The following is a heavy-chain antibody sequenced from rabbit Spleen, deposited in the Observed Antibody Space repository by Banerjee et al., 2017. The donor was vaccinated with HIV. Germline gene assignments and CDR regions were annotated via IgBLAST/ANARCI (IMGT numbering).Heavy chain of an antibody. CDR3: ARGFNDHGDGYNL. CDR1: GFTLSSSYW. CDR2: IYVGSSGTT. D-gene: IGHD2-1*01. Sequence: QEQLVESGGGLVKPGASLTLTCTASGFTLSSSYWICWVRQAPGKGLEWIACIYVGSSGTTYYASWAKGRFTISKTSSTTVTLQMTSLTVADTATYFCARGFNDHGDGYNLWGPGTLVTVS. V-gene: IGHV1S45*01. J-gene: IGHJ4*01.